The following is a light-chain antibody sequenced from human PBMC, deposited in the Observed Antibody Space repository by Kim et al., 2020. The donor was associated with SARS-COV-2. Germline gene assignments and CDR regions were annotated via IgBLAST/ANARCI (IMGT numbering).Light chain of an antibody. Sequence: SSELTQDPAVSVALGQTVRITCQGDSLRTYYATWYQQKPGQAPVFVIYGKNNRPSGIPDRFSGSSSGNTASLTITGAQAEDEADYYCNSRDSTGNHQVFGGGTQLSVL. CDR3: NSRDSTGNHQV. CDR1: SLRTYY. J-gene: IGLJ2*01. V-gene: IGLV3-19*01. CDR2: GKN.